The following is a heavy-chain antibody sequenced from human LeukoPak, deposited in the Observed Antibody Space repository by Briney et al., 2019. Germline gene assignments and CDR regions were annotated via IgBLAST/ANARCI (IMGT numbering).Heavy chain of an antibody. V-gene: IGHV4-61*08. J-gene: IGHJ4*02. CDR3: ARVSTIFGVVTHDY. CDR2: IYYSGST. Sequence: SETLSLTCTVSGGSISSGGYYWSWIRQHPGKGLEWIGYIYYSGSTNYNPSLKSRVTISVDTSKNQFSLKLSSVTAADTAVYYCARVSTIFGVVTHDYWGQGTLVTVSS. D-gene: IGHD3-3*01. CDR1: GGSISSGGYY.